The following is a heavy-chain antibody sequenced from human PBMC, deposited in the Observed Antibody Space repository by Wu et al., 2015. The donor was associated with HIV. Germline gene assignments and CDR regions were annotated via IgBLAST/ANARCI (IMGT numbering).Heavy chain of an antibody. J-gene: IGHJ4*02. CDR3: ARSIGDYVWGSYRTSYFDY. Sequence: QVQLVQSGAEVKKPGASVKVSCKASGYTFTGYYMHWVRQAPGQGLEWMGWINPNSGGTNYAQKFQGRVTMTRDTSISTAYMELSRLRSDDTAVYYCARSIGDYVWGSYRTSYFDYVGPGNXGHRLL. CDR2: INPNSGGT. V-gene: IGHV1-2*02. D-gene: IGHD3-16*02. CDR1: GYTFTGYY.